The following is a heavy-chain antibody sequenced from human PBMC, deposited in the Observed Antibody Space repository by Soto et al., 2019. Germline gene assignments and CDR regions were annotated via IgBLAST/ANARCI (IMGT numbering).Heavy chain of an antibody. CDR3: ARDPTFSDPYFDY. V-gene: IGHV4-34*01. CDR2: INHSGST. CDR1: GGSFSGYY. J-gene: IGHJ4*02. Sequence: SETLSLTCAVYGGSFSGYYWSWIRQPPGKGLEWIGEINHSGSTNYNPSLKSRVTISVDTSKNQFSLKLSSVTAEDTAVYYCARDPTFSDPYFDYWGQGTLVTVSS.